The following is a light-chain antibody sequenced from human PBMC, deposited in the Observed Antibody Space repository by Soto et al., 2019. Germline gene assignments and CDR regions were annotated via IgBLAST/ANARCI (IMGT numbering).Light chain of an antibody. CDR2: DAS. V-gene: IGKV3-11*01. CDR1: RSVSSY. J-gene: IGKJ5*01. Sequence: EIVLTQSPATLSLSPGERATLSCRASRSVSSYLACYQQKPGQAPRLLIYDASSRATGIPARFSGSGSGTDFTLTISRLEPEDFAVYYCQQYNNWPPITFGQGTRLEIK. CDR3: QQYNNWPPIT.